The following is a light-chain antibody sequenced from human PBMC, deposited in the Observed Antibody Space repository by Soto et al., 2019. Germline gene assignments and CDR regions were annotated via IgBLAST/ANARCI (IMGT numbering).Light chain of an antibody. CDR3: QQSYSTLSIT. CDR1: QSISSY. Sequence: DIQMTQSPSSLSASVGDRVTITCRASQSISSYLNWYQQKPGKAPKLLIYAASSLQSGVPSRFNGSGSGTDFTLTISSLQPEDFATYYCQQSYSTLSITFGQGTRLEIK. CDR2: AAS. J-gene: IGKJ5*01. V-gene: IGKV1-39*01.